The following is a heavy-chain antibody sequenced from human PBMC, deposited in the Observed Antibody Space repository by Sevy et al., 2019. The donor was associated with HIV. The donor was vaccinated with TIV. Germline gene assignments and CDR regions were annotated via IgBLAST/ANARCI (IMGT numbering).Heavy chain of an antibody. V-gene: IGHV3-15*07. CDR2: IKSKTDGGTT. Sequence: GGSLRLSCAASGFTFSNAWMNWVRQAPGKGLEWVGRIKSKTDGGTTDYAAPVKGRFTISRDDSKNTLYLQMNSLKTEDTAVYYSTTDGGGYKYGYSFVYWGQGTLVTVSS. CDR3: TTDGGGYKYGYSFVY. D-gene: IGHD5-18*01. CDR1: GFTFSNAW. J-gene: IGHJ4*02.